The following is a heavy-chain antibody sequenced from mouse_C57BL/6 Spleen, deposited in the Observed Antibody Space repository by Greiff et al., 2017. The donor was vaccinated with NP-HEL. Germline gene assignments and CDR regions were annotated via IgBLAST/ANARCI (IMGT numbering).Heavy chain of an antibody. CDR2: IDPSDSYT. CDR1: GYTFTSYW. J-gene: IGHJ4*01. Sequence: QVQLQQPGAELVMPGASVKLSCKASGYTFTSYWMHWVKQRPGQGLEWIGEIDPSDSYTNYNQKFKGKSTLTVDKSSSTAYMQLSSLTSEDSAVYYCAIYGNDAMDYWGQGTSVTVSS. D-gene: IGHD2-1*01. V-gene: IGHV1-69*01. CDR3: AIYGNDAMDY.